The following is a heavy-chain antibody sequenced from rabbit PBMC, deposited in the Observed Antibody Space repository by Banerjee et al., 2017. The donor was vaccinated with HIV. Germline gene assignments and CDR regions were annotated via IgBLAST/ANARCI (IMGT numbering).Heavy chain of an antibody. D-gene: IGHD4-1*01. CDR3: ARITDNSGMAL. V-gene: IGHV1S40*01. J-gene: IGHJ4*01. Sequence: QSLEESGGGLVQPEGSLTLTCTASGFSFSSNYYMCWVRQAPGKGLEWIACINTSSGNTVYASWAKGRFTISKTSSTTVTLQLTSLTVADTATYFCARITDNSGMALWGPGTLVTVS. CDR1: GFSFSSNYY. CDR2: INTSSGNT.